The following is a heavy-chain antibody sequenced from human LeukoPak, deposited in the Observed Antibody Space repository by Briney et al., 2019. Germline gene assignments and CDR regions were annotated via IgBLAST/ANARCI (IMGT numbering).Heavy chain of an antibody. CDR3: ATTDYGILTGYDLFDY. V-gene: IGHV3-23*01. CDR1: GFAFRNNA. J-gene: IGHJ4*02. Sequence: GGSLRLSCVASGFAFRNNAMNWVRQAPGKGLEWVSLISDSGGSTNYADSVKGRFTISRDNSKNTLYLQMNTLRAEDTAIYYCATTDYGILTGYDLFDYWGQGTLVTVSS. CDR2: ISDSGGST. D-gene: IGHD3-9*01.